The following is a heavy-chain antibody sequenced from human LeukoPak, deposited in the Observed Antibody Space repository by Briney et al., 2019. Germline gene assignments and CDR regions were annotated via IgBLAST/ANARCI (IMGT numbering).Heavy chain of an antibody. D-gene: IGHD4-17*01. J-gene: IGHJ4*02. Sequence: ASVKVSCKVSGYTLTELSMHWVRQAPGKGLEWMGGFDHEDGETIYAQKFQGRVTMTEDTSTDTAYMELSSLRSEDTAVYYCALAGPTVTTVTFDYWGQGTLVTVSS. CDR1: GYTLTELS. V-gene: IGHV1-24*01. CDR3: ALAGPTVTTVTFDY. CDR2: FDHEDGET.